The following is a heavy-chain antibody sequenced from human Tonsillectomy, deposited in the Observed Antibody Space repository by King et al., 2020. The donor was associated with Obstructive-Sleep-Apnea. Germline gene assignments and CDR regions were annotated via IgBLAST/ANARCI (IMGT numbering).Heavy chain of an antibody. V-gene: IGHV4-34*01. Sequence: VQLQQWGAGLLKPSETLSLSCAVYGGSFSGYYWSWIRQPPGKGLEGIGEINHSGSTRNNPSLQSRVPISVDTSKNQLSLKLSSVTAADTAVYYCARGGGSSGYYFDYWGQGTLVTVSS. D-gene: IGHD3-22*01. CDR3: ARGGGSSGYYFDY. J-gene: IGHJ4*02. CDR2: INHSGST. CDR1: GGSFSGYY.